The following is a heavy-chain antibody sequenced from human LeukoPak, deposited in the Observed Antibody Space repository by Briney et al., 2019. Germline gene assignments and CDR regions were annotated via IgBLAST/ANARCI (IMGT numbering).Heavy chain of an antibody. Sequence: GGSLRLSCAASGFTFSSYAMSWVRQAPGKGMEGVSAISGSGGSTYYADTVNGRSTISRDNSKNTLYLQMNSLRAEDTAVYYCARDEGSFGGSASYFFEYWGQGTLVTVSS. CDR1: GFTFSSYA. CDR3: ARDEGSFGGSASYFFEY. V-gene: IGHV3-23*01. J-gene: IGHJ4*02. D-gene: IGHD3-10*01. CDR2: ISGSGGST.